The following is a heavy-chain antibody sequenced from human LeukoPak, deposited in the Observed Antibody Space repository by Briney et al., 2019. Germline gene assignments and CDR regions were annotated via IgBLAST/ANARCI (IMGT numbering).Heavy chain of an antibody. J-gene: IGHJ6*02. V-gene: IGHV3-48*03. Sequence: GGSLRLSCAASGFTFSSYEMNWVRQAPGKGLEWVSYISSSGSTIYYADSVKGRFTISRDNAKNSLCLQMNSLRAEDTAVYYCARDQECGGDCYSYGMDVWGQGTTVTVSS. CDR1: GFTFSSYE. CDR2: ISSSGSTI. D-gene: IGHD2-21*01. CDR3: ARDQECGGDCYSYGMDV.